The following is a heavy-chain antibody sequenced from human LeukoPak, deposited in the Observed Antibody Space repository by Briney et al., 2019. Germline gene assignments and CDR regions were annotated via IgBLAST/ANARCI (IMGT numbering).Heavy chain of an antibody. J-gene: IGHJ4*02. D-gene: IGHD3-10*01. V-gene: IGHV3-48*01. CDR2: ISSSSTI. Sequence: GGSLRLSCAASGFTFSSYSMNWVRQAPGKGLEWVSYISSSSTIYYADSVKGRFTISRDNAKNSLYLQMNGLRAEDTAVYYCARAPLLWFGELGADYWGQGTLVTVSS. CDR1: GFTFSSYS. CDR3: ARAPLLWFGELGADY.